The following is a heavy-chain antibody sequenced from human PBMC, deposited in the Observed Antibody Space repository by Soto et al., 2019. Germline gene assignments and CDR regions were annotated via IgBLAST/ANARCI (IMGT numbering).Heavy chain of an antibody. V-gene: IGHV4-4*02. CDR3: ARVSGSYYYGMDV. Sequence: QVQLQESGPGLVKPSGTLSLTCAVSGGSISSSNWWSWVRQPPGKGLEWIGEIYHSGSTNYTPSLESRVTISVDKSKNQFSLKLSSVTAADTAVYYCARVSGSYYYGMDVWGQGTTVTVSS. CDR1: GGSISSSNW. D-gene: IGHD1-26*01. J-gene: IGHJ6*02. CDR2: IYHSGST.